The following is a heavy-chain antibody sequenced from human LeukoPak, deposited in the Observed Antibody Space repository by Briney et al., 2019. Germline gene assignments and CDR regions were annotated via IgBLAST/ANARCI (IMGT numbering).Heavy chain of an antibody. D-gene: IGHD1-1*01. CDR1: GFTFSNYW. J-gene: IGHJ4*02. Sequence: GGSLRLSCAASGFTFSNYWMSWVRQAPGRGLEWVANIHPEGNEKYHVESVKGRFTISRDNAKNLLFLQMNGLRVEDTAVYYCARGDDFSGDHWGQGTLVTVSS. CDR2: IHPEGNEK. V-gene: IGHV3-7*04. CDR3: ARGDDFSGDH.